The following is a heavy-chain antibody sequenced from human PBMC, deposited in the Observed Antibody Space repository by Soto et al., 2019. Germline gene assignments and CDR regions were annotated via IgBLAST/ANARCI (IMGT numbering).Heavy chain of an antibody. D-gene: IGHD6-25*01. Sequence: EVQLVESGGGLIQPGGSLRLSCAVSGFTVSNNYMSWVRQAPGKGLEGVSVIYSGGYTAYGDSVKGRFTISRDNSKNKIILQRNGLRADATAWYSWATQRGGGGYWGQGTLVTVSS. CDR3: ATQRGGGGY. CDR1: GFTVSNNY. CDR2: IYSGGYT. J-gene: IGHJ4*02. V-gene: IGHV3-53*01.